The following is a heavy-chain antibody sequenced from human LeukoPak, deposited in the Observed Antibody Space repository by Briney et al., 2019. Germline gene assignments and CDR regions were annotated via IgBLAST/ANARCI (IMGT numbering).Heavy chain of an antibody. CDR1: GFTFSSHE. D-gene: IGHD2-2*01. CDR3: AKDIRDIVVVPAAITYYYYYMDV. V-gene: IGHV3-30*02. CDR2: IRYDGSNK. Sequence: GGSLRLSCVASGFTFSSHEMNWVRQAPGKGLEWVAFIRYDGSNKYYADSVKGRFTISRDNSKSTLYLQMNSLRAEDTAVYYCAKDIRDIVVVPAAITYYYYYMDVWGKGTTVTVSS. J-gene: IGHJ6*03.